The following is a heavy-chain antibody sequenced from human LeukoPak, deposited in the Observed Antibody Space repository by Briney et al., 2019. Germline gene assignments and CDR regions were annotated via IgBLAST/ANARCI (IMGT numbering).Heavy chain of an antibody. Sequence: SVKVSCKASGGTFSSYAISWVRQAPGQGLEWMGGIIPIFGTANYAQKFQGRVTITADESTSTAYMELSSLRSEDTAVYYCARDWRPPYDYVWGSYRPRNWFDPWGQGTLVTVSS. CDR2: IIPIFGTA. J-gene: IGHJ5*02. D-gene: IGHD3-16*02. V-gene: IGHV1-69*01. CDR1: GGTFSSYA. CDR3: ARDWRPPYDYVWGSYRPRNWFDP.